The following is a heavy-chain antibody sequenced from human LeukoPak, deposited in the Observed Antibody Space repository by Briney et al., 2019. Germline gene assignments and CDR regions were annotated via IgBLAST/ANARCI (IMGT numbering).Heavy chain of an antibody. J-gene: IGHJ4*02. CDR2: IKKDGGEK. Sequence: PGGSLRLSCAVSGFTLSGNWMSWVRQAQGEGMGWVGKIKKDGGEKNYVDSVKGRFTISRHHAENSLFLQMNSLRVEDTAVYYCAREWQGGIAAAGTRIEVDYWGQGTLVAVSS. V-gene: IGHV3-7*01. CDR1: GFTLSGNW. CDR3: AREWQGGIAAAGTRIEVDY. D-gene: IGHD6-13*01.